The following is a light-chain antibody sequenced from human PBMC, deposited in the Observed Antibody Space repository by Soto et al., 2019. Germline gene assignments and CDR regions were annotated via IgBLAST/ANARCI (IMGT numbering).Light chain of an antibody. CDR3: QQDNSFPIT. CDR1: QGISTW. V-gene: IGKV1-12*01. Sequence: EIQMTQTPSSVSASVGDRVTITCRASQGISTWLAWYQQKAGKAPNLLIYGASNLHSGVPSRFSGSGSGTNFTLTISSLQPEDFATYYCQQDNSFPITFGQGTLLEIK. CDR2: GAS. J-gene: IGKJ5*01.